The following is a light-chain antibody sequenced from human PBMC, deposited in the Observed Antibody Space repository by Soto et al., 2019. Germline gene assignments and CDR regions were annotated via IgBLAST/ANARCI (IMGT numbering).Light chain of an antibody. CDR1: QSVSSSY. CDR2: DAS. V-gene: IGKV3-20*01. J-gene: IGKJ1*01. CDR3: QQYGSTPRT. Sequence: IGLSQSPCTLSLSPGERATLSCRASQSVSSSYLAWYQQKPGQAPRLLIYDASSRATGIPDRFSGSGSGTDFTLTVSRLEPEDCAVCYCQQYGSTPRTFGQGTKVDI.